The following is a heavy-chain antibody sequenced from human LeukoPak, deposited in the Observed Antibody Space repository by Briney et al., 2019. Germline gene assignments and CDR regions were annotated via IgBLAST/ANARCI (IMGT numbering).Heavy chain of an antibody. CDR2: INLNSGGT. CDR1: GYTFTGYY. CDR3: ARISFYGGISDAFDS. V-gene: IGHV1-2*02. J-gene: IGHJ3*02. Sequence: ASVTLSCKASGYTFTGYYMHWVRQAHGQGLEWMGWINLNSGGTNYSQKFQGRGIMTRDTSISTAYMVLSRLRSDDTAVYYCARISFYGGISDAFDSWGQGTMVTVSS. D-gene: IGHD4-23*01.